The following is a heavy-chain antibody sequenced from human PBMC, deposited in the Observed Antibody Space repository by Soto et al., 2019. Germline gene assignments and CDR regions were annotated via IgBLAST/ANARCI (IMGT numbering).Heavy chain of an antibody. CDR1: GGSISSYY. V-gene: IGHV4-59*08. D-gene: IGHD1-26*01. Sequence: SETLSLTCTVSGGSISSYYWSWIRQPPWRGLDYIGYIHYSGSTNYNPSLKSRVTISLDTSKNQFSLKLSSVTAADTAVYYCARHGLGLDYWGQGTLVTVSS. CDR2: IHYSGST. CDR3: ARHGLGLDY. J-gene: IGHJ4*02.